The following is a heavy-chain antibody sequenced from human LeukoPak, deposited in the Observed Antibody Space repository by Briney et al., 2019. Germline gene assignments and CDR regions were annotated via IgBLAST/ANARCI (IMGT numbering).Heavy chain of an antibody. CDR3: ASFYDILTGYQNYYYGMDV. Sequence: PGGSLRLSCAASGFTFSSYSMNWVRQAPGKGLEWVSSISSSSYIYYADSVKGRFTISRDKAKNSLYLQMNSLRAEDTAVYYCASFYDILTGYQNYYYGMDVWGKGTTVTVSS. CDR1: GFTFSSYS. J-gene: IGHJ6*04. CDR2: ISSSSYI. D-gene: IGHD3-9*01. V-gene: IGHV3-21*01.